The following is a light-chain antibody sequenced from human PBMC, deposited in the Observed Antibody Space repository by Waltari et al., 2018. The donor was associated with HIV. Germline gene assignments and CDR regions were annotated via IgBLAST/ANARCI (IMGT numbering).Light chain of an antibody. CDR3: CSYAGSYTGV. CDR2: DVT. Sequence: QSALTQPRSVSGSPGQSVTMSCAGTSNDVGGYNYVSWYQQHPGKAPKLMIYDVTKRPSGVPDRFSGSKSSNTASLTISGLQADDEADYYCCSYAGSYTGVFGTGTKVTVL. V-gene: IGLV2-11*01. CDR1: SNDVGGYNY. J-gene: IGLJ1*01.